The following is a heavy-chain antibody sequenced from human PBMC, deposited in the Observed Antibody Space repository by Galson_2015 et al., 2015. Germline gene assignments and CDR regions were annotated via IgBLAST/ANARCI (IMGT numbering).Heavy chain of an antibody. D-gene: IGHD3-3*01. J-gene: IGHJ4*02. V-gene: IGHV5-10-1*01. CDR3: ARQGITTFGVVNFDY. Sequence: VRQMPGTGLEGMGGIDPSDSTTNCGPSFHGHVTISVDKSTSTAYLQWSSLKASDTGMYYCARQGITTFGVVNFDYWGQGSLVTVSS. CDR2: IDPSDSTT.